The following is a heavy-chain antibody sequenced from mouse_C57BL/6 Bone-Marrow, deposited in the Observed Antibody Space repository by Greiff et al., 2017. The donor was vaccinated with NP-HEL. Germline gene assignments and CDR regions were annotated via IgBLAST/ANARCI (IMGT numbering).Heavy chain of an antibody. CDR3: TTNGYYVLPMDY. D-gene: IGHD2-3*01. CDR1: GFNIKDDY. J-gene: IGHJ4*01. CDR2: IDPENGDT. V-gene: IGHV14-4*01. Sequence: EVQLQQSGAELVRPGASVKLSCTASGFNIKDDYMHWVKQRPEQGLAWIGWIDPENGDTEYASKFQGKATITADTSSNTAYLQLSSLTSEDTAVYYCTTNGYYVLPMDYWGQGTSVTVSS.